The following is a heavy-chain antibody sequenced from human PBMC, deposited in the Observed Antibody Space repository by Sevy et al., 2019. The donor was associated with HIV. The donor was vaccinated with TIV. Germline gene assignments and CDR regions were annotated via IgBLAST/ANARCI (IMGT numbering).Heavy chain of an antibody. V-gene: IGHV3-23*01. CDR2: ISGSGAIT. CDR1: GFTSTPYA. J-gene: IGHJ3*01. CDR3: AKDRYYFDSSGYYYHHDAFDV. Sequence: GGSLRLSCATSGFTSTPYAVAWVRQAPGKGLEWLAAISGSGAITYYADSRKARLIISRDRTNNTVYLQMKRLRAEDTALYYCAKDRYYFDSSGYYYHHDAFDVWGRGTMVTVSS. D-gene: IGHD3-22*01.